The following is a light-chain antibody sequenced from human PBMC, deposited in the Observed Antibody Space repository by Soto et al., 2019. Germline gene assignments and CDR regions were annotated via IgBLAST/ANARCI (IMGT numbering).Light chain of an antibody. V-gene: IGKV3-20*01. CDR3: QHYGSLVLT. J-gene: IGKJ4*01. Sequence: EIVLTQSPGTLSLSPGERATLSCRASQSVSSTYLACYQQKPGQAPRLLIYGASSRATGIPDRFSGSGSGTDFTLTISRLEPDDFAVYYCQHYGSLVLTFGGGTKVEIK. CDR1: QSVSSTY. CDR2: GAS.